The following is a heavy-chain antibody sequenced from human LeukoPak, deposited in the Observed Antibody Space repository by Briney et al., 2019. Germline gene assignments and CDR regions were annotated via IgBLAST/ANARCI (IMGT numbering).Heavy chain of an antibody. CDR1: GFTFSSYA. CDR3: AREYQLLLRWDYYYYMDV. J-gene: IGHJ6*03. D-gene: IGHD2-2*01. CDR2: ISYDGSNK. V-gene: IGHV3-30*04. Sequence: PGGSLRLSCAASGFTFSSYAMHWVRQAPGKGLEWVAVISYDGSNKYYADSVKGRFTISRDNSKNTLYLQMNSLRAEDTAVYYCAREYQLLLRWDYYYYMDVWGKGTTVTVSS.